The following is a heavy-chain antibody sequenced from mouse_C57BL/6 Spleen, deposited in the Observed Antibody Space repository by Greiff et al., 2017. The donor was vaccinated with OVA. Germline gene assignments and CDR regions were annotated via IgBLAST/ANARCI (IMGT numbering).Heavy chain of an antibody. CDR3: ARGDSSGYVAY. V-gene: IGHV3-1*01. CDR2: ISYSGST. Sequence: VQLKESGPGMVKPSQSLSLTCTVTGYSITSGYDWHWIRHFPGNKLEWMGYISYSGSTNYNPSLKSRISITHDTSKNHFFLKLNSVTTEDTATYYCARGDSSGYVAYWGQGTLVTVSA. J-gene: IGHJ3*01. D-gene: IGHD3-2*02. CDR1: GYSITSGYD.